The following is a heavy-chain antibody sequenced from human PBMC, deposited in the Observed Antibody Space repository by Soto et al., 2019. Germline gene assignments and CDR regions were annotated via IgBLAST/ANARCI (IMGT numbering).Heavy chain of an antibody. CDR2: IWSDSSNK. J-gene: IGHJ4*02. Sequence: QVQLVESGGGVVQPGGSLRLSCAASGLSLSSYGMHWVRQAPGKGLEWVAVIWSDSSNKLYPDSVRGRFTVSRDNSESTLFLQMNSLRAEDTAVYYCATSNWNFFDYWGQGALVTVSS. CDR1: GLSLSSYG. V-gene: IGHV3-33*03. D-gene: IGHD1-20*01. CDR3: ATSNWNFFDY.